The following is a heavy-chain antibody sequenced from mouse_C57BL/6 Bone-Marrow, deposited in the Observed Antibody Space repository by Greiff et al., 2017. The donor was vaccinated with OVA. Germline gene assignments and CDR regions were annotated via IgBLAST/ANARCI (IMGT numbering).Heavy chain of an antibody. Sequence: QVQLQQSGAELVRPGTSVKVSCKASGYAFTNYLIEWVKQRPGQGLEWIGVINPGSGGTNYNEKFKGKATLTADKSSSTAYMQLSSLTSEDSAVYFCARSGYYCSSYDAMDYWGQGTSVTVSS. J-gene: IGHJ4*01. V-gene: IGHV1-54*01. D-gene: IGHD1-1*01. CDR2: INPGSGGT. CDR1: GYAFTNYL. CDR3: ARSGYYCSSYDAMDY.